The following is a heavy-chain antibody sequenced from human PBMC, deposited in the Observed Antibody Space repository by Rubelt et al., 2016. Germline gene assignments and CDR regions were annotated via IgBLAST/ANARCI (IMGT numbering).Heavy chain of an antibody. CDR3: ASGRDPFDY. CDR1: GFTFSGYY. D-gene: IGHD2-21*02. CDR2: ISSDNSYT. J-gene: IGHJ4*02. Sequence: VQLVESGGGLVKPGGSLRLSCAASGFTFSGYYMSWIRQAPGKGLEWVTYISSDNSYTNYADSVKGRFTISRDNTKNTLYLRMNSLRAEDTAVYDCASGRDPFDYWGQGTLVTVSS. V-gene: IGHV3-11*06.